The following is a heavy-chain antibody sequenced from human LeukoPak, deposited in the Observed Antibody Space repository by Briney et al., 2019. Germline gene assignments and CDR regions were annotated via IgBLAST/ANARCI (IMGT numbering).Heavy chain of an antibody. J-gene: IGHJ4*02. CDR2: INPNSGGT. D-gene: IGHD1-26*01. Sequence: ASVKVSCKASGYTFTGYYMHWVQQAPGQGLEWMGWINPNSGGTNYAQKFQGRVTMTRDTSISTAYMELSRLRSDDTAVYYCAKAGGGSYLTYFDYWGQGTLVTVSS. CDR1: GYTFTGYY. CDR3: AKAGGGSYLTYFDY. V-gene: IGHV1-2*02.